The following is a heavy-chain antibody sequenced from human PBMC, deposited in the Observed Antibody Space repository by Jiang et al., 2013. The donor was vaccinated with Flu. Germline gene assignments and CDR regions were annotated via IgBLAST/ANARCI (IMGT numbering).Heavy chain of an antibody. Sequence: QLVESGGGLIQPGGSLRLSCAASGFTFATYELIWVRQAPGKGLEWVSYISGSGSTIHYADSLKGRFITSRDNARNSMYLQMSGLRAEDTAVYYCARGGNSGFDYWGQGTLVTVSS. CDR2: ISGSGSTI. CDR1: GFTFATYE. CDR3: ARGGNSGFDY. V-gene: IGHV3-48*03. J-gene: IGHJ4*02. D-gene: IGHD4-23*01.